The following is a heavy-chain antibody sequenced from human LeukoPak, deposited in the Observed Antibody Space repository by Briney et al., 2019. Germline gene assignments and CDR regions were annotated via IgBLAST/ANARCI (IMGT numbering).Heavy chain of an antibody. D-gene: IGHD3-9*01. J-gene: IGHJ5*02. CDR2: IYPGDSDT. V-gene: IGHV5-51*01. Sequence: GDSLKISCKCSGYSFTSYGIGWVRQMPGKGLEWMGVIYPGDSDTRYSPSFQGQVTISADKSISTAYLQWSSLKASDTAMYYCARTNYDILTGYPNWFDPWGQGTLVTVSS. CDR1: GYSFTSYG. CDR3: ARTNYDILTGYPNWFDP.